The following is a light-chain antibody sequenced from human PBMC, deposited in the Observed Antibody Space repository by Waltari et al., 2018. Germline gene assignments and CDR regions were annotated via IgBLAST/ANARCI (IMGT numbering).Light chain of an antibody. Sequence: EIVLTQSPATLSLSPGERATLSCRASLSVNSYLPWYQQQPGQAPRLLIYDASNRATGIPARFSGSGSGTDFTLTISSLEPEDFAVYYCQQRSSWPLTFGGGTKVEI. J-gene: IGKJ4*01. CDR3: QQRSSWPLT. CDR1: LSVNSY. CDR2: DAS. V-gene: IGKV3-11*01.